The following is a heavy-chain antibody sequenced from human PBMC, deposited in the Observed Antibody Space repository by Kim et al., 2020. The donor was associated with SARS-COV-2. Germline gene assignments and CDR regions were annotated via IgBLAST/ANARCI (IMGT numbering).Heavy chain of an antibody. CDR3: ARSGYVWGSYRIGGDY. CDR2: INAGNGNT. J-gene: IGHJ4*02. CDR1: GYTFTSYA. Sequence: ASVKVSCKASGYTFTSYAMHWVRQAPGQRLEWMGWINAGNGNTKYSQKFQGRVTITRDTSASTAYMELSSLRSEDTAVYYCARSGYVWGSYRIGGDYWGQGTLVTVSS. V-gene: IGHV1-3*01. D-gene: IGHD3-16*02.